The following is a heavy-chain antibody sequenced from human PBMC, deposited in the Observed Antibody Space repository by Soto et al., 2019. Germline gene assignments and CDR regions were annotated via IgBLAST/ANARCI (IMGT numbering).Heavy chain of an antibody. D-gene: IGHD3-16*02. CDR3: ARGDYVWGSYRYTSLDY. J-gene: IGHJ4*02. CDR2: INHSGST. V-gene: IGHV4-34*01. CDR1: GGSFSGYY. Sequence: PSETLSLTCAVYGGSFSGYYWSWIRQPPGKGLEWIGEINHSGSTNYNPSLKSRVTISVDTSKNQFSLKLSSVTAADTAVYYCARGDYVWGSYRYTSLDYWGQGTLVTVSS.